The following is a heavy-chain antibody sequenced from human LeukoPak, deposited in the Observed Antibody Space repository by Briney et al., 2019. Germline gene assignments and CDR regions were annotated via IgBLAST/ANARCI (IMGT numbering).Heavy chain of an antibody. CDR2: IRYDETKT. CDR3: AKSHLPNTYSGTYYCDY. V-gene: IGHV3-30*02. D-gene: IGHD1-26*01. Sequence: GGSLRLSCAASGFTFSYYGMHWVRQAPGEGLEWVAFIRYDETKTYFGDSVKGRFSISRDNSKNTVYLQMNSLRAEDTAMYYCAKSHLPNTYSGTYYCDYWGQGTLVTVSS. CDR1: GFTFSYYG. J-gene: IGHJ4*02.